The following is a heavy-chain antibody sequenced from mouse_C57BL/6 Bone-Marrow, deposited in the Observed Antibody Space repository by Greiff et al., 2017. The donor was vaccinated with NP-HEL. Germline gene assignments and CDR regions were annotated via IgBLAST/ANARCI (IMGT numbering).Heavy chain of an antibody. J-gene: IGHJ3*01. CDR3: ARASQLRLREGFDY. CDR2: INPRSGYT. D-gene: IGHD2-4*01. CDR1: GYTFTSYT. V-gene: IGHV1-4*01. Sequence: VQLQESGAELVRPGASVKMSCKASGYTFTSYTMHWVNQRPGQGLEWIGYINPRSGYTKYNQKFKDKATLTADKSSSTAYMQLSSLTSEDSAVYYCARASQLRLREGFDYWGKGTLVTVSA.